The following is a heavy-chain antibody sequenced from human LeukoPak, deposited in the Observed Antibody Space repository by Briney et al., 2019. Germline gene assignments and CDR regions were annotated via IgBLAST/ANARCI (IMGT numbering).Heavy chain of an antibody. CDR2: ISNDGSNK. D-gene: IGHD5-18*01. V-gene: IGHV3-30*18. Sequence: PGGSLRHSCAASGFTFRSYGMHWVRQAPGKGLDWVAVISNDGSNKYYADSVKGRFTISRDNSKNTLSLQVSSLRTEDTAVYYCAKDRYSYAFEYSDSWGQGTLVTVSS. CDR1: GFTFRSYG. J-gene: IGHJ4*02. CDR3: AKDRYSYAFEYSDS.